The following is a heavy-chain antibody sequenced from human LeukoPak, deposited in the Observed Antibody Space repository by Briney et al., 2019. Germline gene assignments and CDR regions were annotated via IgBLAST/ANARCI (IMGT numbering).Heavy chain of an antibody. Sequence: SETPSLTCAVSGGSISSSNWWSWVRQPPGKGLEWIGEIYHSGSTNYNPSLKSRVTISVDKSKNQFSLKLSSVTAADTAVYYCAREWIQLWLVDFWGQGTLVTVSS. CDR2: IYHSGST. J-gene: IGHJ4*02. D-gene: IGHD5-18*01. V-gene: IGHV4-4*02. CDR1: GGSISSSNW. CDR3: AREWIQLWLVDF.